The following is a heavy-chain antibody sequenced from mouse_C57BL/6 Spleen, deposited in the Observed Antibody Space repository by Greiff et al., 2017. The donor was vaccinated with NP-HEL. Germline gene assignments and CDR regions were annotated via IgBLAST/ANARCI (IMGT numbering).Heavy chain of an antibody. V-gene: IGHV1-82*01. J-gene: IGHJ2*01. CDR1: GYAFSSSW. Sequence: VQRVESGPELVKPGASVKISCKASGYAFSSSWMNWVKQRPGKGLEWIGRIYPGDGDTNYNGKFKGKATLTADKSSSTAYMQLSNLTSEDSAVYFCARDPLDYWGQGTTLTVSS. CDR2: IYPGDGDT. CDR3: ARDPLDY.